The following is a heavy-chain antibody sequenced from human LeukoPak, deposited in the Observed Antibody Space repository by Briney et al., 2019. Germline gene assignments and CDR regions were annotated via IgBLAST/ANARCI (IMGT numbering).Heavy chain of an antibody. CDR3: ARLVGATGGY. CDR1: GGSFSGYF. V-gene: IGHV4-34*01. J-gene: IGHJ4*02. CDR2: INHSGST. Sequence: SETLSLTCAVYGGSFSGYFWSWIRQPPGKGLEWIGEINHSGSTNYNPSLKSRVTISVDTSKNQFSLKLSSVTAADTAVYYCARLVGATGGYWGQRTLVTVSS. D-gene: IGHD1-26*01.